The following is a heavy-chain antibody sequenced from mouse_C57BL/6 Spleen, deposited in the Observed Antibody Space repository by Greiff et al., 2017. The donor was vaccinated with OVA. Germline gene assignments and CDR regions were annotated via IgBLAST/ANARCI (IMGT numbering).Heavy chain of an antibody. J-gene: IGHJ4*01. CDR3: AIIDYGNSNAMDY. CDR2: IHPSDSDT. CDR1: GYTFTSYW. Sequence: QVQLKQPGAELVKPGASVKVSCKASGYTFTSYWMHWVKQRPGQGLEWIGRIHPSDSDTNYNQKFKGKATLTVDKSSSTAYMQLSSLTSEDSAVYYCAIIDYGNSNAMDYWGQGTSVTVSS. V-gene: IGHV1-74*01. D-gene: IGHD2-1*01.